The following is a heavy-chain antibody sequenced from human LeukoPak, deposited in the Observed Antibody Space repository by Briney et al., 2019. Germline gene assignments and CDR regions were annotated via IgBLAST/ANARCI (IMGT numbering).Heavy chain of an antibody. J-gene: IGHJ4*02. CDR2: IYYSGST. CDR1: GGSISSYY. CDR3: ARDGGYSGYKVYFDY. Sequence: KPSETLSLTCTVSGGSISSYYWSWLRQPPGKGLEWLGYIYYSGSTNYNPSLKSRVTISVDTSKNQFSLKLSSVTAADTAVYYCARDGGYSGYKVYFDYWGQGTLVTVSS. V-gene: IGHV4-59*12. D-gene: IGHD5-12*01.